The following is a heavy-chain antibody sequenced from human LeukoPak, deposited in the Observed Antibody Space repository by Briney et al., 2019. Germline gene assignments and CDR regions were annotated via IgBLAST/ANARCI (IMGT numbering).Heavy chain of an antibody. Sequence: GRSLRLSCAASGFTFSTYGIHWVRQAPGKGLEWVAVISYDGSNKYYADSVKGRFTISRDNSKNTLYLQMNSLRAEDTAVYYCAKLSGGNVNFDYWGQGTLVTVSS. J-gene: IGHJ4*02. CDR1: GFTFSTYG. CDR3: AKLSGGNVNFDY. D-gene: IGHD4-23*01. CDR2: ISYDGSNK. V-gene: IGHV3-30*18.